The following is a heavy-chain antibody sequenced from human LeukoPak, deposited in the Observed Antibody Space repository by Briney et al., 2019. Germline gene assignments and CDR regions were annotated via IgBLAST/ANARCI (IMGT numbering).Heavy chain of an antibody. CDR2: IDPSDSYT. J-gene: IGHJ6*02. CDR1: GYSFTSYW. CDR3: ARHPLYYYDSSGYPRGNYYGMDV. V-gene: IGHV5-10-1*01. D-gene: IGHD3-22*01. Sequence: GESLKISCKGSGYSFTSYWISWVRQMPGKGLEWMGRIDPSDSYTNYSPSFQGHVTISADKSISTAYLQWSSLKASDTAMYYCARHPLYYYDSSGYPRGNYYGMDVWGQGTTVTVSS.